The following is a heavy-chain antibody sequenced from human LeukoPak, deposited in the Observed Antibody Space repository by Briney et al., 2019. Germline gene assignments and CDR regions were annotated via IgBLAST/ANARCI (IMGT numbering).Heavy chain of an antibody. CDR2: IIPIFGTA. Sequence: AASVKVSCKASGGTFSSYAISWVRQAPGQGLEWMGRIIPIFGTANYAQKFQGRVTITTDESTSTAYMELSSLRSEDTAVCYCARGGPYDSSGDFDYWGQGTLVTVSS. D-gene: IGHD3-22*01. CDR3: ARGGPYDSSGDFDY. J-gene: IGHJ4*02. CDR1: GGTFSSYA. V-gene: IGHV1-69*05.